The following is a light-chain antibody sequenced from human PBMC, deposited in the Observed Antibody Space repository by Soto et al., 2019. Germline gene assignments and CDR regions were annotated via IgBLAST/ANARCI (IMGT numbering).Light chain of an antibody. V-gene: IGKV1-5*03. Sequence: DIQMTQSPSTLPASVGDRFTITCRANQSISTWLAWYQQKPGKAPNLXXYKASRLETGVPSRFSGSGSGTEFTLTISFLQPEDFANYYCQQYNSYSPLTFGGGTKVDIK. CDR2: KAS. J-gene: IGKJ4*01. CDR1: QSISTW. CDR3: QQYNSYSPLT.